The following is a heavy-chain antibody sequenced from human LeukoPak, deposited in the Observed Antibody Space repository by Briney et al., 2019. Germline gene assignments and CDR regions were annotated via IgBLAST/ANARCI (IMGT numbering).Heavy chain of an antibody. D-gene: IGHD6-13*01. Sequence: SETLSLTCAVYGGSFSGYYWSWIRQPPGKGLEWIGEINHSGSTNYNPSLKSRVTISVDTSKNQFSLKLSSVTAADTAVYYCARHGYPYSSSWYGYYYYYGMDVWGQGTTVTVSS. V-gene: IGHV4-34*01. CDR3: ARHGYPYSSSWYGYYYYYGMDV. CDR1: GGSFSGYY. CDR2: INHSGST. J-gene: IGHJ6*02.